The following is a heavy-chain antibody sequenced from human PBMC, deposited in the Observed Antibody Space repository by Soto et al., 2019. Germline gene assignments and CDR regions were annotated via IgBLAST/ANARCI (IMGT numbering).Heavy chain of an antibody. Sequence: QITLKESGPTLVKPTQTLTLTCTFSGFSLSTSGVGVGWIRQPPGKALEWLALIYWDDDNRYSPSLKSRLTIXKXHSKNKGVLTMTNMDPVDTATYYCAHRGIGWYWFDPWGQGTLVTVSS. V-gene: IGHV2-5*02. D-gene: IGHD2-15*01. J-gene: IGHJ5*02. CDR1: GFSLSTSGVG. CDR2: IYWDDDN. CDR3: AHRGIGWYWFDP.